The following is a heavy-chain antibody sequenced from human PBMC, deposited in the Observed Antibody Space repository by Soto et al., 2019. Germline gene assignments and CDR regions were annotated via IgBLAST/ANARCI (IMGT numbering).Heavy chain of an antibody. V-gene: IGHV4-39*01. Sequence: SETLSLTCTVSGGSISGGDYYWSWIRQPPGKGLEWIGSIYYSGSTYYNPSLKSRVTISVDTSKNQFSLKLSSVTAADTAVYYCASLTERGYSYGFDYWGQGTLVTVSS. CDR3: ASLTERGYSYGFDY. CDR2: IYYSGST. D-gene: IGHD5-18*01. J-gene: IGHJ4*02. CDR1: GGSISGGDYY.